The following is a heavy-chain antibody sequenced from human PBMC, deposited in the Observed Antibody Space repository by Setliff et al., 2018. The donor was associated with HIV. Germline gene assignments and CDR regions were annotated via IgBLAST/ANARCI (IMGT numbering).Heavy chain of an antibody. D-gene: IGHD6-19*01. CDR3: ARDGLLVAGIRFDY. CDR2: NIPAFGTA. CDR1: GGTFSSYA. Sequence: ASVKVSCKTSGGTFSSYAVSWVRQAPGQGLEWMGGNIPAFGTANYAQKFQSSVTITTDGSTSTAYMVLSGLRSEDTAVYFCARDGLLVAGIRFDYWGQGILVTVSS. J-gene: IGHJ4*02. V-gene: IGHV1-69*05.